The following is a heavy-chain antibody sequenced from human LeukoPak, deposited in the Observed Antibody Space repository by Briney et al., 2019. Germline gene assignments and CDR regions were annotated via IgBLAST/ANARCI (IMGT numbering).Heavy chain of an antibody. D-gene: IGHD1-1*01. CDR2: IWYDGSNK. CDR3: ARDDERRYLDY. CDR1: GFTFSSYG. V-gene: IGHV3-33*01. J-gene: IGHJ4*02. Sequence: PGRSLRLSCAASGFTFSSYGMHWVRQAPGKGLEWVAVIWYDGSNKYYADSVKGRFTISRDNSKNTLYLQMNSLRAEDTAVYYCARDDERRYLDYWGRGTLVTVSS.